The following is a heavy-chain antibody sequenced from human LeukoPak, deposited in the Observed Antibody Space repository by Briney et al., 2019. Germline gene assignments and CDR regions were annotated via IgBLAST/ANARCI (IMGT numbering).Heavy chain of an antibody. CDR3: ARVSNYYGSGSYYYYYYYMDV. CDR2: INHSGST. CDR1: GGSFSGYY. Sequence: PSETLSLTCAVYGGSFSGYYWSWIRQPPGKGLEWIGEINHSGSTNYNPSLKSRVTISVDTSKNQFPLKLSSETAADTAVYYCARVSNYYGSGSYYYYYYYMDVWGKGTTVTVSS. V-gene: IGHV4-34*01. J-gene: IGHJ6*03. D-gene: IGHD3-10*01.